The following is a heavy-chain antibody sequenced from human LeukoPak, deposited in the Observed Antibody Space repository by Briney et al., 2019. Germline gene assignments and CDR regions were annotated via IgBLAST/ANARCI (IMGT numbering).Heavy chain of an antibody. CDR2: ISGSGGST. CDR3: AKDLRGYYDSSGYLDY. V-gene: IGHV3-23*01. J-gene: IGHJ4*02. Sequence: GGSLRVSCAASGFTFSSYAMSWVRQAPGNGLEWVSAISGSGGSTYYADSVKGRFTIPRDNSKNTLYLQMNSLRAEDTAVYYCAKDLRGYYDSSGYLDYWGQGTLVTVSS. CDR1: GFTFSSYA. D-gene: IGHD3-22*01.